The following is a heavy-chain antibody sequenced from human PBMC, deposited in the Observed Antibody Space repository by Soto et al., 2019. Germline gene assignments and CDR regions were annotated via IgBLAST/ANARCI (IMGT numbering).Heavy chain of an antibody. Sequence: KASETLSLTCTVSVGSISSGDYYWSWIRQPPGKGLEWIGYIYYSGSTYYNPSLKSRVTISVDTSKNQFSLKLSSVTAADTAVYYCARGRYYDFWSGYYTDYYYYGMDVWGQGTTVTVSS. J-gene: IGHJ6*02. CDR2: IYYSGST. CDR1: VGSISSGDYY. V-gene: IGHV4-30-4*01. D-gene: IGHD3-3*01. CDR3: ARGRYYDFWSGYYTDYYYYGMDV.